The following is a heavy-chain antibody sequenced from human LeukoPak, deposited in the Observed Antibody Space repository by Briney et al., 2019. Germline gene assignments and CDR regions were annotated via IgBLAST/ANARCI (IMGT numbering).Heavy chain of an antibody. V-gene: IGHV4-39*01. Sequence: TPSETLSLTCTVSGASIGSTTYYWDWFRQPPGKGLEWIGNIYDGGSTHCNPSLKSRLTMSVDTSKNHFSLRLNSVTAADTAIYYCATHRRPGSGGYENAFEIWGQGTMVTVSS. CDR2: IYDGGST. CDR1: GASIGSTTYY. J-gene: IGHJ3*02. CDR3: ATHRRPGSGGYENAFEI. D-gene: IGHD5-12*01.